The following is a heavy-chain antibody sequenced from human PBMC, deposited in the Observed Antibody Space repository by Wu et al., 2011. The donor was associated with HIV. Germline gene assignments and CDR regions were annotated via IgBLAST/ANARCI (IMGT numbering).Heavy chain of an antibody. J-gene: IGHJ6*02. CDR2: IIPVFGTV. CDR3: ARASGYNFLRLYYGMDV. D-gene: IGHD5-12*01. V-gene: IGHV1-69*13. Sequence: QVQLVQSGAEVKKPGSSVKVSCKASGGTFSSYAISWVRQAPGQGLEWMGGIIPVFGTVNYAQKFQGRVTITADKSTSTAYMELSSLRSEDTAVYYCARASGYNFLRLYYGMDVWGQGTTVSVSS. CDR1: GGTFSSYA.